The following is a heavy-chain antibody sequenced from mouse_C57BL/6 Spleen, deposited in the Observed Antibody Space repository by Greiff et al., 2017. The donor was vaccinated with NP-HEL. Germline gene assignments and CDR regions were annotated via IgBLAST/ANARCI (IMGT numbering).Heavy chain of an antibody. CDR3: TDSSWYFDV. CDR2: IDPENGDT. D-gene: IGHD1-1*01. V-gene: IGHV14-4*01. Sequence: VQLQQSGAELVRPGASVKLSCTASGFNIKDDYMHWVKQRPEQGLEWIGWIDPENGDTEYASKFQGKATITADTSSNTAYLQLSSLTSEDTAVYYCTDSSWYFDVWGTGTTVTVSS. J-gene: IGHJ1*03. CDR1: GFNIKDDY.